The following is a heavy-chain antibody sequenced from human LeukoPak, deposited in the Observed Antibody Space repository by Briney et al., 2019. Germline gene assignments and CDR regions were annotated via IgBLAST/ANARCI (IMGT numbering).Heavy chain of an antibody. V-gene: IGHV3-23*01. CDR3: ANSCRTYWYFDL. CDR1: GFAFSNYV. J-gene: IGHJ2*01. CDR2: ISSSGST. Sequence: GGSLRLSCTASGFAFSNYVMSWVRQVPGRGLEWVSSISSSGSTYYADSIKGRFTISRDNSKNTLYLQMNSLRAEDTAVYHCANSCRTYWYFDLWGRGTLLAVSS.